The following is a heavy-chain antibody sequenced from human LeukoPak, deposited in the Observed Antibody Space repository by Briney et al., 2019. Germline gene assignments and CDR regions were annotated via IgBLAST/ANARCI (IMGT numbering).Heavy chain of an antibody. D-gene: IGHD1/OR15-1a*01. Sequence: ASVKVSCKASGYTFTGYYMHWVRQAPGQGLEWMGWINPNSGGTSYAQKFQGRVTMTRDTSISTAYMELSRLRSDDTAVYYCARPNKDDAFDIWGQGTMVTVSS. V-gene: IGHV1-2*02. J-gene: IGHJ3*02. CDR1: GYTFTGYY. CDR2: INPNSGGT. CDR3: ARPNKDDAFDI.